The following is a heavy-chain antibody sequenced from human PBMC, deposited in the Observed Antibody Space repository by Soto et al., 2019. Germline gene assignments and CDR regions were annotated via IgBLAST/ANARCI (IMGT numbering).Heavy chain of an antibody. J-gene: IGHJ4*02. CDR3: ARRGSGSYYDY. CDR2: ISGSGDST. Sequence: EVQLLESGGGLVQPGGSLRLSCAASGFTFSSYAMSWVRQAPGKGLEWVSVISGSGDSTYCADSVKGRFTISRDNSKNTLYLQMNSLRAEDTAVYYCARRGSGSYYDYWGQGTLVTVSS. CDR1: GFTFSSYA. V-gene: IGHV3-23*01. D-gene: IGHD1-26*01.